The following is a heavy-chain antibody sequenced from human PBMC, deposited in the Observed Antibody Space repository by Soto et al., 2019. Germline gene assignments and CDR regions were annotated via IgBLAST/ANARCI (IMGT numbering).Heavy chain of an antibody. J-gene: IGHJ5*02. CDR1: GFTFSSYG. CDR3: AKDDKVTA. V-gene: IGHV3-30*18. Sequence: PGGSLRLSCAASGFTFSSYGMHWVRQAPGKGLEWVAVISYDGSNKYYADSVKGRFTISRDNSKNTLYLQMNSLRAEDTAVYYCAKDDKVTAWGQGNLVTVSS. D-gene: IGHD2-21*02. CDR2: ISYDGSNK.